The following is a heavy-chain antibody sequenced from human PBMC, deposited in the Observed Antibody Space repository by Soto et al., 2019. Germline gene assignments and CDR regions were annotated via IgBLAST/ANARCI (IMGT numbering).Heavy chain of an antibody. J-gene: IGHJ6*02. CDR3: ARATYGSGTYYLYYYGMDV. CDR1: GFTFSSYA. CDR2: FSGSGDST. D-gene: IGHD3-10*01. V-gene: IGHV3-23*01. Sequence: GSLRLSCAASGFTFSSYAMSWVRQAPGKGLELVSVFSGSGDSTYADSVKGRFSISRDNSKNTLYLQMNSLRAEDTAVYYCARATYGSGTYYLYYYGMDVWGQGTTVTVSS.